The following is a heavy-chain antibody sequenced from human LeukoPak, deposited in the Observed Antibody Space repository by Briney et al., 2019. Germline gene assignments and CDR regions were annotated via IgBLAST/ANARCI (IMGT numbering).Heavy chain of an antibody. CDR1: GGSISSSSYY. Sequence: SETLSLTCTVSGGSISSSSYYWGWIRQPPGKGLEWIGSIYYSGSTYYNPSLKSRVTISVDTSKNQFSLKLSSVTAADTAVYYCARHRGLYDYGGNLDYWGQGTLVTVSP. D-gene: IGHD4-23*01. CDR2: IYYSGST. V-gene: IGHV4-39*01. J-gene: IGHJ4*02. CDR3: ARHRGLYDYGGNLDY.